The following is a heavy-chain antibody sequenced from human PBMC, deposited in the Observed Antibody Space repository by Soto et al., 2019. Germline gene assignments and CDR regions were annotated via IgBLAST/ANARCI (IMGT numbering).Heavy chain of an antibody. CDR3: ARGDREDSAVVIGVRPGEYGVDV. CDR1: GFTFRSYA. V-gene: IGHV3-30-3*01. Sequence: PGGSLRLSCAASGFTFRSYAMHWVRQAPGKGLECVAVISHDGSNKFYRDYVKGRFTISRDNSKNTLYLQINSLRYEDTAVYYCARGDREDSAVVIGVRPGEYGVDVWGQGTTVTVSS. CDR2: ISHDGSNK. D-gene: IGHD2-15*01. J-gene: IGHJ6*02.